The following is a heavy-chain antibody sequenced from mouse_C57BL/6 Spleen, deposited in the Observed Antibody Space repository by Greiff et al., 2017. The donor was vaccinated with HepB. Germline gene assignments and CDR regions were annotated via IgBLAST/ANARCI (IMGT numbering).Heavy chain of an antibody. D-gene: IGHD2-4*01. CDR3: ARNDDYDGYAMDY. Sequence: QVQLQQPGAELVKPGASVKLSCKASGYTFTSYWMHWVKQRPGQGLEWIGMIHPNSGSTNYNEKFKSKATLTVDKSSSTAYMQLSSLTSEDSAVYYCARNDDYDGYAMDYWGQGTSVTVSS. J-gene: IGHJ4*01. CDR1: GYTFTSYW. V-gene: IGHV1-64*01. CDR2: IHPNSGST.